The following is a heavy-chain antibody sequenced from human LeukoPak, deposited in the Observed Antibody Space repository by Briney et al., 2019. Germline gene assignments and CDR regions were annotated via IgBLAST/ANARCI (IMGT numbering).Heavy chain of an antibody. CDR1: GFTFSSYG. V-gene: IGHV3-33*01. Sequence: PGRSLRLSCAASGFTFSSYGMHWVRQAPGKGPEWVAVIWYDGSNKYYADSVKGRFTISRDNSKNTLYLQMNSLRAEDTAVYYCARASICSSTSCYRPYYYYYGMDVWGQGTTVTVSS. CDR3: ARASICSSTSCYRPYYYYYGMDV. D-gene: IGHD2-2*01. J-gene: IGHJ6*02. CDR2: IWYDGSNK.